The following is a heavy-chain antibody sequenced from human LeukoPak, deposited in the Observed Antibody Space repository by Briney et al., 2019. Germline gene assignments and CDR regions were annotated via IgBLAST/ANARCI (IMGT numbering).Heavy chain of an antibody. V-gene: IGHV1-2*02. Sequence: GASMKVSCKASGYSFTGYYMHWVRQAPGQGLEWMGCTNPNSGGTDYAQKFQGRVTMTRDTSISTAYMELSRLTSDDTAVYYCAGLSGYDPYYFDYWGQGTLVAVSS. CDR3: AGLSGYDPYYFDY. CDR1: GYSFTGYY. CDR2: TNPNSGGT. D-gene: IGHD5-12*01. J-gene: IGHJ4*02.